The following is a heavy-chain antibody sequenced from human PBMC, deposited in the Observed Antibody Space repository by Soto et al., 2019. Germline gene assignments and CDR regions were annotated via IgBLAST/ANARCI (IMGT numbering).Heavy chain of an antibody. CDR1: GGSISSGGYY. D-gene: IGHD5-18*01. CDR3: ARASYSYGYGYFDY. CDR2: IYYSGST. V-gene: IGHV4-31*03. Sequence: PSETLSLTCTVSGGSISSGGYYWSWIRQHPGKGLEWIGYIYYSGSTYYNPSLKSRVTISVDTSKSQFSLKLSSVTAADTAVYYCARASYSYGYGYFDYWGQGTLVTVSS. J-gene: IGHJ4*02.